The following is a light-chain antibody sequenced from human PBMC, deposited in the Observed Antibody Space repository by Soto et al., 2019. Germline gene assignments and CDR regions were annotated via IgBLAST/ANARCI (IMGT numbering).Light chain of an antibody. CDR3: AAWDDSLTGYV. J-gene: IGLJ1*01. CDR1: SSNIGFKT. Sequence: QSVLTQPPSASETPGQRVTISCSGSSSNIGFKTVNWYQHLPGTAPKLLIYNTNQRPSGVPDRFSGSQSGTSASLAISGLQADDEAEYYCAAWDDSLTGYVFGTGTKLTVL. V-gene: IGLV1-44*01. CDR2: NTN.